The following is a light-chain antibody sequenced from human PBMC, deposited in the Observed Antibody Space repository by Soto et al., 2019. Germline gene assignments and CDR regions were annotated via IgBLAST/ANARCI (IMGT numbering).Light chain of an antibody. CDR1: QSVSSY. Sequence: SVLPQSTVTLSFAPGERYPLYCMASQSVSSYLAWYQQKPGQAPRLLIYDASNRATGIPARFSGSGSGTDFTLTISSLEPEDFAVYYCQQRSNWPRTCGKGHKVDIK. J-gene: IGKJ1*01. V-gene: IGKV3-11*01. CDR2: DAS. CDR3: QQRSNWPRT.